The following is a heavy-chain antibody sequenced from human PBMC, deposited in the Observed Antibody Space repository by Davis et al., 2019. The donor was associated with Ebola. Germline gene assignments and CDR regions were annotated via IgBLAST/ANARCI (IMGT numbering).Heavy chain of an antibody. V-gene: IGHV3-21*01. CDR1: GFPFDNPW. D-gene: IGHD2-2*01. CDR2: ISSISSYI. CDR3: ARDPTMLYYFDY. Sequence: GESLKISCAGSGFPFDNPWMNWVRQSPGKGLEWVSSISSISSYIQYADSVKGRFTISRDNAKNSLYLQMNSLTADDTAVYYCARDPTMLYYFDYWGQGTPVTVSS. J-gene: IGHJ4*02.